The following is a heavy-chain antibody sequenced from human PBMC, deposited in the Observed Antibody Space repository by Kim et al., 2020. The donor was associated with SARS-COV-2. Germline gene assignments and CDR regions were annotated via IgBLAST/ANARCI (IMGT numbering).Heavy chain of an antibody. V-gene: IGHV4-59*08. Sequence: SLKSRVTISVDTSKNQFSLKLSSVTAADTAVYYCARHSTYGSGSYYPLDYWGQGTLVTVSS. J-gene: IGHJ4*02. D-gene: IGHD3-10*01. CDR3: ARHSTYGSGSYYPLDY.